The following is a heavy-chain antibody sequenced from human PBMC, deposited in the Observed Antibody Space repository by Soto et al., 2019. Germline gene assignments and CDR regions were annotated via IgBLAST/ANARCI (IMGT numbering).Heavy chain of an antibody. CDR1: GFTFSTYA. CDR3: AKGRVAGGYYYGMDV. D-gene: IGHD2-15*01. Sequence: VELLESGGGLVQPGASLRLSCAASGFTFSTYAMNWVRQAPGKGLEWVSAISGGGDSTYYADSVKGRFTISRDNLKNTLYLQMNSLRAEDTAVYYCAKGRVAGGYYYGMDVWGQGTTVTVSS. J-gene: IGHJ6*02. V-gene: IGHV3-23*01. CDR2: ISGGGDST.